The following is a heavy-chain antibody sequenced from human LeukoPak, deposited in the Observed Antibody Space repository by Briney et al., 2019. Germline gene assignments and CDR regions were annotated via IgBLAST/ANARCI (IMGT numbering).Heavy chain of an antibody. J-gene: IGHJ4*02. CDR3: ARGLSGSYLFDY. CDR2: IYYSGST. Sequence: PSESLSLTCTVSGGSISPYHWSWIRQPPGKGLEWIGYIYYSGSTNYNPALKSRVTISVDTSKNQFSLQVSTVTAAETAVYHCARGLSGSYLFDYWGQGTLVTVSS. D-gene: IGHD3-10*01. CDR1: GGSISPYH. V-gene: IGHV4-59*01.